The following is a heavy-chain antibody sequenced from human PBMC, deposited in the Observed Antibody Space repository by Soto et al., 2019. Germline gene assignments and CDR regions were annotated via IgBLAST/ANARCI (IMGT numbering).Heavy chain of an antibody. Sequence: EAQLVESGGGLVQPGGSLRLSCTGSGIDLSIYWMYWVRQAPGKGLVWVSRINPESTTISYADSVKGRFTISRDNAENTLFLHMNSLSAEDTGVYYCTKDTFGGRDSWGQGTLVTVSS. V-gene: IGHV3-74*01. J-gene: IGHJ4*02. CDR3: TKDTFGGRDS. D-gene: IGHD2-15*01. CDR2: INPESTTI. CDR1: GIDLSIYW.